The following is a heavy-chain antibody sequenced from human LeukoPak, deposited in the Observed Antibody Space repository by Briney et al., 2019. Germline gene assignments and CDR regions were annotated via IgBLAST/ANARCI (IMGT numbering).Heavy chain of an antibody. D-gene: IGHD3-3*01. CDR3: ASSESSYYDFWSGYLNDAFDI. V-gene: IGHV4-61*02. Sequence: SETLSLTCTVSGGSISSGSYYWSWIRQPAGKGLEWIGRIYTSGSTNYNPSLKSRVTMSVDTSKNQFSLKLSSVTAADTAVYYCASSESSYYDFWSGYLNDAFDIWGQGTMVTVSS. J-gene: IGHJ3*02. CDR1: GGSISSGSYY. CDR2: IYTSGST.